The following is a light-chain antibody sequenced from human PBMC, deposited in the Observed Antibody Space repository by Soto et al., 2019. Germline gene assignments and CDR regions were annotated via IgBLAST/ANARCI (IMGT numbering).Light chain of an antibody. CDR3: QQYHTIPWT. V-gene: IGKV4-1*01. CDR2: CAS. Sequence: DIVMTQSPDSLAVSLGERATINCKSSQSLLYSSNNKNYLAWYQQKPGQPPKLLIYCASTRQSGVPDRFGGSGSGTDFTLSISSLQAEDVALYYCQQYHTIPWTFGHGTKVDIK. CDR1: QSLLYSSNNKNY. J-gene: IGKJ1*01.